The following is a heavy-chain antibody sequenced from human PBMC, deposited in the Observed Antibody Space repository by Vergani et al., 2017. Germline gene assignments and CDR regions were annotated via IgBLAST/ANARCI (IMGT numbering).Heavy chain of an antibody. V-gene: IGHV4-61*10. Sequence: QVQLQESGPGLVKPSETLSLTCTVSGGSVSSGSYYWSWIRQPAGKGLEWIGYIYYSGSTNYNPALKSRVTISVDTSKNQFSLKLSSGTAADTAVYYCARDGGSGWYHPYYFDYWGQGTLVTVSS. CDR3: ARDGGSGWYHPYYFDY. D-gene: IGHD6-19*01. J-gene: IGHJ4*02. CDR1: GGSVSSGSYY. CDR2: IYYSGST.